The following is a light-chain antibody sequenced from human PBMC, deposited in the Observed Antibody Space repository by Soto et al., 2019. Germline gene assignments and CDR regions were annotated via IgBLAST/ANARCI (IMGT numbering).Light chain of an antibody. J-gene: IGLJ1*01. CDR3: CSHAGSYTYV. CDR1: SSDVGGYKY. V-gene: IGLV2-11*01. CDR2: EVS. Sequence: QSALTQPRSVSGSPGQSVTISCTGTSSDVGGYKYVSWYQQHPGKAPKVVIYEVSKRPSGVPDRFSGSKSGNTASLTISGLQDEDEADYYCCSHAGSYTYVFGTGTKVTVL.